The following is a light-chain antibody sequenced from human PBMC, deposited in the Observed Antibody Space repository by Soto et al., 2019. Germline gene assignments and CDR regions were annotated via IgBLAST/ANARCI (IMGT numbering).Light chain of an antibody. Sequence: EIVLTQSPGTLSLSPGEGATLSCRVSQSFSSSYIAWYQQRPGQTPSLLIYGASTRATGIPDRFSGSGSGTHFTLTISRLEPGDFAVYYCQHFGGTTFTFGQGTRLEIK. V-gene: IGKV3-20*01. CDR2: GAS. J-gene: IGKJ5*01. CDR3: QHFGGTTFT. CDR1: QSFSSSY.